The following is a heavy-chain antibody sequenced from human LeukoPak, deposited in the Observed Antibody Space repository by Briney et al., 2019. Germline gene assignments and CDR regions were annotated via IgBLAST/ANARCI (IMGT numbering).Heavy chain of an antibody. CDR2: ISWNSGSI. D-gene: IGHD2-2*01. CDR1: GFTFDDYA. Sequence: PGGSLRLSCAASGFTFDDYAMHWFRQAPGKGLEWVSGISWNSGSIGYADSMKGRFTISRDNAKNSLYLQMNSLRAEDMALYYCAKGYCSSTSCYFDYWGQGTLVTVSS. J-gene: IGHJ4*02. V-gene: IGHV3-9*03. CDR3: AKGYCSSTSCYFDY.